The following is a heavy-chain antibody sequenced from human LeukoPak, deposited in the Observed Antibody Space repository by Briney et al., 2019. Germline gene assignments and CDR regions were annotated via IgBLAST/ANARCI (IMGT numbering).Heavy chain of an antibody. CDR2: INHSGST. V-gene: IGHV4-34*01. CDR1: GGSSSGYY. J-gene: IGHJ4*02. CDR3: ARGRIYGGNRSRPLDY. Sequence: SETLSLTCAVYGGSSSGYYWSWIRQPPGKGLEWIGEINHSGSTNYNPSLESRVTISVDASKNQFSLKLSSVTAADTAVYYCARGRIYGGNRSRPLDYWGQGTLVTVSS. D-gene: IGHD4-23*01.